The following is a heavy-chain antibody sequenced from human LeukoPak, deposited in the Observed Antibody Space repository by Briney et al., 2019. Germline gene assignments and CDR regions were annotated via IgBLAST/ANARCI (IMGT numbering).Heavy chain of an antibody. J-gene: IGHJ4*02. CDR3: TTDYYDYVWGSYRPDY. Sequence: GGSLRLSCAASGLTFSNAWMSWVRQAPGQGLEWVARIKTKTDGETTDYAAPVRGRFTISRDDSKNTLYLQMNSLKTEDTAVYYCTTDYYDYVWGSYRPDYWGQGTLVTVSS. CDR2: IKTKTDGETT. CDR1: GLTFSNAW. V-gene: IGHV3-15*01. D-gene: IGHD3-16*02.